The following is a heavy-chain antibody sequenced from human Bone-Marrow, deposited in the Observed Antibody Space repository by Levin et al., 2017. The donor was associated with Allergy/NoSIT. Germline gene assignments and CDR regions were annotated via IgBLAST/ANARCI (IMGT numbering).Heavy chain of an antibody. CDR2: VFPIFGTT. CDR3: ARGLATTNFYYGLDV. V-gene: IGHV1-69*13. J-gene: IGHJ6*02. Sequence: GASVKVSCKTSGGTFSGYAISWVRQAPGQGLEWMGGVFPIFGTTNYAQNFQGRVTITADESTTTAYMNLSSLRSDDTAIYYCARGLATTNFYYGLDVWGQGTTVSVSS. CDR1: GGTFSGYA. D-gene: IGHD5-24*01.